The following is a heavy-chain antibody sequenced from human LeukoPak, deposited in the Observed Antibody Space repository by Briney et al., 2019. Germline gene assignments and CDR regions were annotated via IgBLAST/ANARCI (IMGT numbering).Heavy chain of an antibody. J-gene: IGHJ4*02. V-gene: IGHV3-23*01. CDR1: GLTFSSYS. Sequence: PGGSLRLSCVVSGLTFSSYSMSWVRQAPGKGLDWVSGISASGGDTWYPDSVKGRFTISRDNSKNTLFLQMSSLRASDTAMYYCARGSSRFDYWGQGTLVTVSS. CDR2: ISASGGDT. D-gene: IGHD6-19*01. CDR3: ARGSSRFDY.